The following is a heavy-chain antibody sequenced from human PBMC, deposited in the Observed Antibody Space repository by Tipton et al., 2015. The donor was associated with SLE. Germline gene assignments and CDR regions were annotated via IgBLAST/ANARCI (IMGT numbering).Heavy chain of an antibody. D-gene: IGHD3-10*01. CDR1: GGSFSDYS. CDR2: IYYSGST. CDR3: ARTYGSGNAFDI. J-gene: IGHJ3*02. Sequence: TLSLTCAVYGGSFSDYSWSWIRQPPGKGLEWIGYIYYSGSTNYNPSLKSRVTISVDTSKNQFSLRLSSVTAADTAVYYCARTYGSGNAFDIWGQGTMVTVSS. V-gene: IGHV4-59*01.